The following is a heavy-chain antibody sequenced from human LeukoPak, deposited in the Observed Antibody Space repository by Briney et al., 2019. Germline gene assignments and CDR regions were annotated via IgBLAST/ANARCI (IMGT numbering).Heavy chain of an antibody. CDR2: IRSKANSYAT. Sequence: PGGSLKLSCAASGFTFSGSAMHWVRQASGKGLEWVGRIRSKANSYATAYAASVKGRFTISRDDSKNTAYLQMNSLKTEDTAVYYCTTIAVAVKRDYWGQGTLVTVSS. J-gene: IGHJ4*02. CDR1: GFTFSGSA. CDR3: TTIAVAVKRDY. D-gene: IGHD6-19*01. V-gene: IGHV3-73*01.